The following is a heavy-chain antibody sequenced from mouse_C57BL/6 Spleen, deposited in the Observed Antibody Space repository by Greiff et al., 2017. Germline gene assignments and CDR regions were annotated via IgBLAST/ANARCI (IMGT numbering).Heavy chain of an antibody. Sequence: QVQLKESGAELVRPGTSVKVSCKASGYAFTNYLIEWVKQRPGQGLEWIGVINPGSGGTNYNEKFKGKATLTADKSSSTAYMQLSSLTSEDSAVYFCARDYDYWGQGTSVTVSS. J-gene: IGHJ4*01. CDR2: INPGSGGT. CDR3: ARDYDY. D-gene: IGHD2-4*01. V-gene: IGHV1-54*01. CDR1: GYAFTNYL.